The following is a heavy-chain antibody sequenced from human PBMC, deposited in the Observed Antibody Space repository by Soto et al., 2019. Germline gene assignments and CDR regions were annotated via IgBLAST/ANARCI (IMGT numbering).Heavy chain of an antibody. J-gene: IGHJ6*02. CDR3: AITPTSRSYYDFWSGYYTTDYYYGMDV. CDR1: GGSISSSSYY. Sequence: SETLSLTCTVSGGSISSSSYYWGWIRQPPGKGLEWIGSIYYSGSTYYNPSLKSRVTISVDTSKNQFSLKLSSVTAADTAVYYCAITPTSRSYYDFWSGYYTTDYYYGMDVWGQGTTVTVSS. D-gene: IGHD3-3*01. CDR2: IYYSGST. V-gene: IGHV4-39*01.